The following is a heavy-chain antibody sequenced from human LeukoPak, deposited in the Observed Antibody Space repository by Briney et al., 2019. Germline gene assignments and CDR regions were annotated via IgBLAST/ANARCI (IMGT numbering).Heavy chain of an antibody. D-gene: IGHD2-2*01. J-gene: IGHJ4*02. V-gene: IGHV3-7*01. CDR2: IKTDGSEK. CDR3: AGSPALMAYFDF. CDR1: TFTLSNYW. Sequence: GGSLRLSCAASTFTLSNYWMAWVRQAPGKGLEWVANIKTDGSEKYYLDSVEDRFTISRDNNKNSLYLQMNSLRVEDTAVYYCAGSPALMAYFDFWGQGTLVAVSS.